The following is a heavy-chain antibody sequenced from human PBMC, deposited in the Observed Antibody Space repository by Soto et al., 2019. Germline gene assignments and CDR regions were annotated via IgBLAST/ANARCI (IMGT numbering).Heavy chain of an antibody. D-gene: IGHD2-2*02. CDR3: ATDRYCSSTTCYTEKNY. CDR2: INPSGRTI. CDR1: GFTFSSFE. J-gene: IGHJ4*02. Sequence: GGSLRLSCVASGFTFSSFEMNWIRQAPGKGPEWIAVINPSGRTISYADSVKGRFTISRDNAKNSLYLQMHSLRDADTAVYYCATDRYCSSTTCYTEKNYWGQGTLVTVSS. V-gene: IGHV3-48*03.